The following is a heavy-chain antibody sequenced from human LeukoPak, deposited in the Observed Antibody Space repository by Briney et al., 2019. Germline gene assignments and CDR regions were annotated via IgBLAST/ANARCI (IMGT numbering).Heavy chain of an antibody. J-gene: IGHJ4*02. D-gene: IGHD4-17*01. CDR1: GGSISSGDY. CDR2: VHHTGST. V-gene: IGHV4-38-2*02. Sequence: PSETLSLTCTVSGGSISSGDYWSWIRQSPGKGLEWVGYVHHTGSTDYYPSLKSRLTISVDTSKNQFSLKLSSVTATDTAVYYCARLYRPTTVTPYYFDYWSPGTLVTVSP. CDR3: ARLYRPTTVTPYYFDY.